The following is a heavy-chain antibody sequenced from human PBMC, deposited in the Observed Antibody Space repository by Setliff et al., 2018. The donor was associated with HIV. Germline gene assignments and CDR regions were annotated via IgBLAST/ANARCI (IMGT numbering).Heavy chain of an antibody. D-gene: IGHD6-25*01. CDR3: AKDISGGWGALDI. CDR2: ISWNSGSI. J-gene: IGHJ3*02. Sequence: GGSLRLSCAASGFTFDDYAMHWVRQAPGKGLEWVSGISWNSGSIGYADSVKGRFTISRDNAKNSLYLQMNSLRAEDTALYYCAKDISGGWGALDIWGQGTMVTVSS. V-gene: IGHV3-9*01. CDR1: GFTFDDYA.